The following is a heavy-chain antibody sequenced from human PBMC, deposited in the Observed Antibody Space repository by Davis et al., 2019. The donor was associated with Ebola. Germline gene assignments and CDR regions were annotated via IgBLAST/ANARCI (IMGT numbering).Heavy chain of an antibody. J-gene: IGHJ4*02. Sequence: ASVKVSCKASGYTFTSYGISWVRQAPGQGLEWMGRINPNSGGTNYAQKFQGRVTMTRDTSISTAYMELSRLRSDDTAVYYCARDRGVGAGRKDDYWGQGTLVTVSS. CDR3: ARDRGVGAGRKDDY. D-gene: IGHD1-26*01. V-gene: IGHV1-2*06. CDR1: GYTFTSYG. CDR2: INPNSGGT.